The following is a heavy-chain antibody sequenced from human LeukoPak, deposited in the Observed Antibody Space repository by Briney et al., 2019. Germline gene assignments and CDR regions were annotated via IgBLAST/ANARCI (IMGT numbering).Heavy chain of an antibody. CDR3: ASTQTAPGYCSGGSCYWALDY. V-gene: IGHV4-4*07. CDR2: IYTCGST. J-gene: IGHJ4*02. Sequence: SETLSLTCTVSGGSISSYYWSWIRQPAGKGLEWIGRIYTCGSTNYNPSLKSRVTMSVDTSKNQFSLKLSSVTAADTAVYYCASTQTAPGYCSGGSCYWALDYWGQGTLVTVSS. D-gene: IGHD2-15*01. CDR1: GGSISSYY.